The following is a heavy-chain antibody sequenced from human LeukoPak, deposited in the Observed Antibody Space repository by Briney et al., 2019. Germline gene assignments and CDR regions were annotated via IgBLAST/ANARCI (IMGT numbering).Heavy chain of an antibody. CDR2: ISGSGGST. J-gene: IGHJ4*02. D-gene: IGHD6-13*01. Sequence: GGSLRLSCAASGFTFSSNDMSWVRQAQGKGLEWVSAISGSGGSTYYADSVKGRFTISRDNSKNTLYLQMNSLRAEDTAVYYCAKDLRASIAAAGSLDYWGQGTLVTVSS. CDR3: AKDLRASIAAAGSLDY. V-gene: IGHV3-23*01. CDR1: GFTFSSND.